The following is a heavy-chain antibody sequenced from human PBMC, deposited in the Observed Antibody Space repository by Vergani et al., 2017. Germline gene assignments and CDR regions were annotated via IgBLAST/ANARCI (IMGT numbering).Heavy chain of an antibody. CDR3: VREGSYCGSTTCRNPSYVYYYHMDV. V-gene: IGHV3-33*01. Sequence: QVQLVESGGGVVQPGRSLRLSCTSSGFTFSTYAMHWVRQAPGKGLEWVAIIYYDGSKKYYADSVKGRFTISRDNSRNTLDRLMSSLSAEDTAIYYCVREGSYCGSTTCRNPSYVYYYHMDVWGEGTTVTVSS. CDR2: IYYDGSKK. CDR1: GFTFSTYA. J-gene: IGHJ6*03. D-gene: IGHD2-21*01.